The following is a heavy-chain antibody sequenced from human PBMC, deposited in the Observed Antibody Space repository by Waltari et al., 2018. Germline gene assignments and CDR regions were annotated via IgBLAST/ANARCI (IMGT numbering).Heavy chain of an antibody. Sequence: QLQLQQSGPGLVKPSESLSLTCAVSGDSMSSTYWWSWVRQPPGKGLEWIGQIRGTGKTNYNPSLDSRVTISIDTSNNHISLILASVTAADTAVYYCARDRGRGLYLDSWGQGTLVTVSP. CDR1: GDSMSSTYW. CDR2: IRGTGKT. D-gene: IGHD2-15*01. J-gene: IGHJ4*02. CDR3: ARDRGRGLYLDS. V-gene: IGHV4-4*02.